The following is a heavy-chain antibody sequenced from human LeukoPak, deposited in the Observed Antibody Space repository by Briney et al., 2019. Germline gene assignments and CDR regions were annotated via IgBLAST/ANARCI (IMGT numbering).Heavy chain of an antibody. D-gene: IGHD6-13*01. J-gene: IGHJ5*02. V-gene: IGHV4-30-4*01. CDR2: IYYSGST. Sequence: SETLSLTCTVSGGSISSGDYYWSWIRQPPGKGLEWIGYIYYSGSTYYNPSLKSRVTISLDTSKNQFSLKLRSVTAADTAMYYCARGSSSWSYKYNCFDPWGQGTLVTVSS. CDR1: GGSISSGDYY. CDR3: ARGSSSWSYKYNCFDP.